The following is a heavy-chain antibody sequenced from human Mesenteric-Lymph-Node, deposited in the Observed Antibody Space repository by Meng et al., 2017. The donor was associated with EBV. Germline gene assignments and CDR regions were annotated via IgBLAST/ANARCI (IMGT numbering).Heavy chain of an antibody. Sequence: VHPWRAALEVKKPGSSVKVPGTSSEGTFRRFTFSWWRQAPGQGLEWMGGIVPIFKTANYAQKFQGRLTITADDSTNTAYMELSSLRSEDTALYFCVQCTSSSCPWGHVGYWGQGTLVTVSS. V-gene: IGHV1-69*01. CDR2: IVPIFKTA. J-gene: IGHJ4*02. CDR3: VQCTSSSCPWGHVGY. D-gene: IGHD2-15*01. CDR1: EGTFRRFT.